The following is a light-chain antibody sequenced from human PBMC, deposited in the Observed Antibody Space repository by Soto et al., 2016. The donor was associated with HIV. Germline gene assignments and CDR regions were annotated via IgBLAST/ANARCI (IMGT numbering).Light chain of an antibody. CDR2: AAS. V-gene: IGKV1-9*01. CDR1: QGISSY. J-gene: IGKJ1*01. Sequence: DIQLTQSPSFLSASVGDRVTITCRASQGISSYLAWYQQKPGKAPKLLIYAASTLQSGVPSRFSGSGSGTEFTLTISSLQPEDFATYYCQQYHSYSQTFGQGTTVEIK. CDR3: QQYHSYSQT.